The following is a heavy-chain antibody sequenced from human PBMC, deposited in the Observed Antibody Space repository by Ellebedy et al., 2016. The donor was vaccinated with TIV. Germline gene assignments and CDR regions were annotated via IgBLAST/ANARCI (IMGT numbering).Heavy chain of an antibody. CDR3: ASLAGRQRYND. V-gene: IGHV3-7*01. D-gene: IGHD6-6*01. Sequence: GGSLRLSCAASGFIFGNYFMNWVRQAPGKGLEWVANINQDGSAKYYVDSVKGRFTISRDNAKNSLYLQMNSLRVEDTAVYYCASLAGRQRYNDWGQGTLVTVST. CDR1: GFIFGNYF. CDR2: INQDGSAK. J-gene: IGHJ4*02.